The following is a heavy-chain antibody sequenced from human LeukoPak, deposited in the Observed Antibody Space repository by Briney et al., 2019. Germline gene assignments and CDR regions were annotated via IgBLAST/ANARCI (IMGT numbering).Heavy chain of an antibody. Sequence: TGGSLRLSCAASGFTFRSYAMSWVRQAPGKGLEWVSAISGSGGSTYYADSVKGRFTISRDNSRNTLYLQMNSLRAEDTAVYYCAKEGGSSWYYFDYWGQGILVTVSS. J-gene: IGHJ4*02. D-gene: IGHD6-13*01. CDR2: ISGSGGST. CDR3: AKEGGSSWYYFDY. V-gene: IGHV3-23*01. CDR1: GFTFRSYA.